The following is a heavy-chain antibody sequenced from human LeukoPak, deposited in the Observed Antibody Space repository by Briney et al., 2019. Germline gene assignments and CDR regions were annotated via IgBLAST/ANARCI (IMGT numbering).Heavy chain of an antibody. D-gene: IGHD5-24*01. CDR1: GGTISTDY. Sequence: SQTLSLTCTVSGGTISTDYWSWVRQPPGKGLEWIGYIYYSGSTNYNPSLKSRVTISVDTSKNQFSLKLSSVTAADTAVYYCARPSGYNYWYYFDYWGQGTLVTVSS. CDR2: IYYSGST. J-gene: IGHJ4*02. V-gene: IGHV4-59*01. CDR3: ARPSGYNYWYYFDY.